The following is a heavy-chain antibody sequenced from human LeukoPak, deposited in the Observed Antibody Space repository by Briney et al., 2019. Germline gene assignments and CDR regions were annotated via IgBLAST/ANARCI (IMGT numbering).Heavy chain of an antibody. Sequence: GGSLRLSCPAAGFTFSTSWVNCVRHAPRKGLEWVSYIGIKITRKYYAVSVEGRFTISRDNAENSLFLQLNTLRVEVTAVYFCARDKADDYGGNPAAYYMDVWGKGITVTVSS. J-gene: IGHJ6*03. CDR1: GFTFSTSW. V-gene: IGHV3-48*01. CDR3: ARDKADDYGGNPAAYYMDV. CDR2: IGIKITRK. D-gene: IGHD4-23*01.